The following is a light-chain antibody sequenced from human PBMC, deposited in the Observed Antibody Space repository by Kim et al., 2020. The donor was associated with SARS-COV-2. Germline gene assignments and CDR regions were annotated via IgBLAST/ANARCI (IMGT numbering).Light chain of an antibody. J-gene: IGLJ1*01. CDR3: CSYAGSYTYV. CDR2: DVS. V-gene: IGLV2-11*01. Sequence: GQSVTLSCTRTCSVVGGYNYVSWYQQHPGKAPNLMIYDVSKRPSGVPDRFSGSKSGNTASLTISGLQAEDEADYYCCSYAGSYTYVFGTGTKVTVL. CDR1: CSVVGGYNY.